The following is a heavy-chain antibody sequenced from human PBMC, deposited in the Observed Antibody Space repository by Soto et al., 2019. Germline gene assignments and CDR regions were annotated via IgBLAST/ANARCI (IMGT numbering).Heavy chain of an antibody. J-gene: IGHJ5*02. CDR1: GDSMTSSSYY. CDR3: ARHTRNQFDP. V-gene: IGHV4-39*01. CDR2: VYYSERTSYNSGTT. Sequence: PSETLSLTCNVSGDSMTSSSYYWGWIRQPPGKGLEWIGSVYYSERTSYNSGTTYYSPSLKSRVTISGDTSKRQFSLKLSSVTAAXTAVYYCARHTRNQFDPWGQGTLVTVSS.